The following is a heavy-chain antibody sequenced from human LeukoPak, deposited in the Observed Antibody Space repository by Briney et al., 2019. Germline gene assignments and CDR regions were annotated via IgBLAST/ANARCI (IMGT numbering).Heavy chain of an antibody. CDR3: ARGAWTFDY. CDR1: GFTFSSYW. V-gene: IGHV3-7*01. J-gene: IGHJ4*02. Sequence: GGSLILSCVASGFTFSSYWMSWVRQAPGKGLEWVANIKQGGSEKYYVDSVKGRFTISRDNAKNSLYLQMNSLRAEDTAVYYCARGAWTFDYWGQGTLVSVSS. D-gene: IGHD3/OR15-3a*01. CDR2: IKQGGSEK.